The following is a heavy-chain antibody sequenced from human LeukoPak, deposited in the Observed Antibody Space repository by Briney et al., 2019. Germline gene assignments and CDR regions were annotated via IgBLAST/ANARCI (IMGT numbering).Heavy chain of an antibody. CDR2: IYTSGST. CDR1: GGSISNYY. J-gene: IGHJ5*02. V-gene: IGHV4-4*09. CDR3: ARRVVPAATVGWFDP. Sequence: SETLSLTCTVSGGSISNYYWSWIRQPPGKGLEWIGYIYTSGSTNYNPSLKSRVTISVDTSKNQFSLKLSSVTAADTAVYYCARRVVPAATVGWFDPWGQGTLVTVSS. D-gene: IGHD2-2*01.